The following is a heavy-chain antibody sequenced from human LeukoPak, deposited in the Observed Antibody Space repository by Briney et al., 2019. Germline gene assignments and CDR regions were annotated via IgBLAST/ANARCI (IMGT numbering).Heavy chain of an antibody. J-gene: IGHJ4*02. CDR3: ARADRLGAALLASFDY. CDR2: MSSSSSYI. V-gene: IGHV3-21*01. Sequence: GGSLRLSCAASGFTFSIYNMHWVREAPGKGLEWVSSMSSSSSYIYYADSVKGRFTITRDNAKNLLYLQMNSLRAEDTAVYYCARADRLGAALLASFDYWGQGTLVTVSS. D-gene: IGHD3-16*01. CDR1: GFTFSIYN.